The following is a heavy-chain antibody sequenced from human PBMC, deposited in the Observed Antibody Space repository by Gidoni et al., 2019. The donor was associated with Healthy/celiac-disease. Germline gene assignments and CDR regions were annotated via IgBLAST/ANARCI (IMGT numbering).Heavy chain of an antibody. Sequence: QVQLVVSGGGVVQPGRPLRLSCAASGSTFSSHAFHWVRRAPGKGLGWVAVISYDGSNKYYADSVKGRFTISRDNSKNTLYLQMNSLRAEDTAVYYCARDRFGYGSGSKRGVGFMDVWGQGTTVTVSS. V-gene: IGHV3-30*16. CDR1: GSTFSSHA. CDR3: ARDRFGYGSGSKRGVGFMDV. D-gene: IGHD3-10*01. J-gene: IGHJ6*02. CDR2: ISYDGSNK.